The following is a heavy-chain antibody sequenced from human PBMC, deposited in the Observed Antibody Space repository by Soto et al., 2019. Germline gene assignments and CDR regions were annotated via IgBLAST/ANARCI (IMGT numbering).Heavy chain of an antibody. D-gene: IGHD1-7*01. J-gene: IGHJ4*02. Sequence: PLETLSLTCTVSGGSIRSYYLSWIRQPPGKGLEWIGYIYYSGSTNYNPSLKSRVTISVDTSKNQFSLKLSSVTAADTAVYYCARRYGTTFDYWGQGTLVTVSS. CDR1: GGSIRSYY. CDR3: ARRYGTTFDY. CDR2: IYYSGST. V-gene: IGHV4-59*01.